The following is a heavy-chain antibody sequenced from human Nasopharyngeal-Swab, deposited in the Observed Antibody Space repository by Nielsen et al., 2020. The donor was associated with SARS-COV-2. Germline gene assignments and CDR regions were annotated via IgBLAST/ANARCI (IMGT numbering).Heavy chain of an antibody. J-gene: IGHJ3*02. V-gene: IGHV4-59*01. CDR2: IYYSGST. Sequence: RQAPGKGLEWIGYIYYSGSTNYNPSLKSRVTISVDTSKNQFSLKLSSVTAADTAVYYCARDQRSGWFDAFDIWGQGTTVTVSS. D-gene: IGHD6-19*01. CDR3: ARDQRSGWFDAFDI.